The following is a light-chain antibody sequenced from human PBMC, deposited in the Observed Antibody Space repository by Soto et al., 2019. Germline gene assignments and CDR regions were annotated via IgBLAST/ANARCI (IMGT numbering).Light chain of an antibody. J-gene: IGKJ1*01. Sequence: DIVMTQSPATLSVAPGERVTFSCRASQSISSYLAWYQQKPGQAPRLLIYDASSRATGIPARFSGSGSGTDFTLTISSLQSEDFAIYYCQQYNNWPWTFGQGTKVDI. V-gene: IGKV3D-15*01. CDR3: QQYNNWPWT. CDR2: DAS. CDR1: QSISSY.